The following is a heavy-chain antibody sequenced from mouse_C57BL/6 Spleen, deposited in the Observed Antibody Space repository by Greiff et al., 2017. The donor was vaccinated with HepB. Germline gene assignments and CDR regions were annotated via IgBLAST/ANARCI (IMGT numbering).Heavy chain of an antibody. J-gene: IGHJ2*01. V-gene: IGHV1-82*01. CDR2: IYPGDGDT. CDR3: ASPNPSYYYGSSWDYFYY. CDR1: GYAFSSSW. D-gene: IGHD1-1*01. Sequence: VKLQESGPELVKPGASVKISCKASGYAFSSSWMNWVKQRPGKGLEWIGRIYPGDGDTNYNGKFKGKATLTADKSSSTAYMQLSSLTSEDSAVYFCASPNPSYYYGSSWDYFYYWGQGTTLTVSS.